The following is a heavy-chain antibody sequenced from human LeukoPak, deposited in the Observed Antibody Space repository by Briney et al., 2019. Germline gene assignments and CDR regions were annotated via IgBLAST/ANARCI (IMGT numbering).Heavy chain of an antibody. CDR2: FDPEDGET. V-gene: IGHV1-24*01. CDR3: ARDNYYGSGSYYLGAFDI. Sequence: ASVKVSCKVSGYTLTELSMHWVRQAPGKGLEWMGGFDPEDGETIYAQKFQGRVTMTRDMSTSTVYMELSSLRSEDTAVYYCARDNYYGSGSYYLGAFDIWGQGTMVTVSS. D-gene: IGHD3-10*01. CDR1: GYTLTELS. J-gene: IGHJ3*02.